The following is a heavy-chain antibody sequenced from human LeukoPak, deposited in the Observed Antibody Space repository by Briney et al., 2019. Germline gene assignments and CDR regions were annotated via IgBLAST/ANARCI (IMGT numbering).Heavy chain of an antibody. D-gene: IGHD3-3*01. J-gene: IGHJ4*02. V-gene: IGHV3-64*02. CDR2: IVSNGGNT. CDR3: ARGGYYAASDI. CDR1: GLTFSSHA. Sequence: GGSLRLSCAASGLTFSSHAMHWVRQAPGKGLEYVSAIVSNGGNTYYADSVRGRFTISRDNSKDTVYLQMGSLRPEDTAVYYRARGGYYAASDIWGQGALVTVSS.